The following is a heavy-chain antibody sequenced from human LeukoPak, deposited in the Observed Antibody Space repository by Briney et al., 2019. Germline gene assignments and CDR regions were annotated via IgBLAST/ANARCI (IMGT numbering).Heavy chain of an antibody. CDR2: INPSGGTT. V-gene: IGHV1-46*01. D-gene: IGHD1-26*01. CDR3: ARLQSGSMTFDI. Sequence: ASVKVSCKASGYTFTGYYMHWVRQAPGQGLEWMGIINPSGGTTNYAQQFQGRVTMTRDTSTSTVYMDLGSLRSEDTAMYYCARLQSGSMTFDIWGQGTMVTVSS. CDR1: GYTFTGYY. J-gene: IGHJ3*02.